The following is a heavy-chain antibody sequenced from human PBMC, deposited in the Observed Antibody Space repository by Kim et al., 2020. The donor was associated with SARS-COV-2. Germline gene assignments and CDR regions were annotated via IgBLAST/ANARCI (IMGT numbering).Heavy chain of an antibody. J-gene: IGHJ4*01. D-gene: IGHD4-17*01. Sequence: GGSLRLSCAASGFTFSSYGMHWVRQAPGKGLEWVAVISYDGSNKYYADSVKGRFTISRDNSKNTLYLQMNSLRAEDTAVYYCARDSWDDYGDYEAYFDY. CDR2: ISYDGSNK. CDR1: GFTFSSYG. CDR3: ARDSWDDYGDYEAYFDY. V-gene: IGHV3-33*05.